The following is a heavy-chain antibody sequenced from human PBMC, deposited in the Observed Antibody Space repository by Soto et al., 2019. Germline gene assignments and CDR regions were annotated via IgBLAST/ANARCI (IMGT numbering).Heavy chain of an antibody. J-gene: IGHJ4*02. CDR1: GFTFNSYD. D-gene: IGHD5-12*01. CDR2: ISSSGTI. CDR3: ARGGYDSRNFAY. V-gene: IGHV3-48*02. Sequence: EVQLVESGGDLVQPGGSLRLSCTASGFTFNSYDMNWVRQAPGKGLEWISYISSSGTIYYADSVKGRFTISRDNAKNSLYLQMNSLRDDDTAVYYCARGGYDSRNFAYWGQGTLVTVSS.